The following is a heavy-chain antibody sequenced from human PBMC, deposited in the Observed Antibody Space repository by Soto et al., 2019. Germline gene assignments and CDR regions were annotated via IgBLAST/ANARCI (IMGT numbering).Heavy chain of an antibody. V-gene: IGHV3-9*01. Sequence: PAGSLRLSCAASGFTFDNYAMHWVWQAQGKGLEWVSGISWNSGSIGYADSVKGRFTISRDNAKNSLYLQMNSLRAEDTALYYCAKGQLLWFGELSPYFDYWGQGTLVTVSS. CDR1: GFTFDNYA. CDR2: ISWNSGSI. J-gene: IGHJ4*02. D-gene: IGHD3-10*01. CDR3: AKGQLLWFGELSPYFDY.